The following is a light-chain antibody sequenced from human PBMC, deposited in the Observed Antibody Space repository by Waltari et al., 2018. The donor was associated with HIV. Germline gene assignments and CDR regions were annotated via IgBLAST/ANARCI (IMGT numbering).Light chain of an antibody. J-gene: IGKJ1*01. CDR3: MQALQIPWT. Sequence: IVVTQSPLTLPVTPGEPASISCTPNQSLLYTNGYHYLDWYLQKPGQSPQLPIYLGSKRASGVPDRFSGSGSGTHFTLKISRLQTEDVGVYYCMQALQIPWTFGQGTKVEIK. CDR2: LGS. CDR1: QSLLYTNGYHY. V-gene: IGKV2-28*01.